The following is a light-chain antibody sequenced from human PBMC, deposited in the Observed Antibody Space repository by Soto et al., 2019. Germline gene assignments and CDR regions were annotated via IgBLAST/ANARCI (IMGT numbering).Light chain of an antibody. CDR2: GAS. V-gene: IGKV3-20*01. CDR3: QQYDTSPPLT. Sequence: EIVLTQSPGTLSLSPGDRATLSCRASQSVRSNYLAWYQQKPGQAPRLLLYGASSRATGIPDRFSGSGSGTDLTLTISRLEPEAFAVYYCQQYDTSPPLTFGGGTKVEIK. CDR1: QSVRSNY. J-gene: IGKJ4*01.